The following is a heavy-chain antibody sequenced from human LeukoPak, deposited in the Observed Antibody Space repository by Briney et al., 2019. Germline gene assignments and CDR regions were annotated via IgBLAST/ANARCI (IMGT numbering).Heavy chain of an antibody. CDR1: GGSISRSNW. J-gene: IGHJ4*02. CDR2: TYDSGST. CDR3: ARGLSGSYYAY. D-gene: IGHD1-26*01. V-gene: IGHV4-4*02. Sequence: SETLSLTCAGSGGSISRSNWWSWGRQPPGKGLEWIGETYDSGSTNYNPSLKSRVTISVDKSKNQFSLKLSSVTAADTAVYYCARGLSGSYYAYWGQGTLVTVSS.